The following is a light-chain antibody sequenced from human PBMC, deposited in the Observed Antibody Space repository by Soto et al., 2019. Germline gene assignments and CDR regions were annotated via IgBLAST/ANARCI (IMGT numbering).Light chain of an antibody. CDR1: QSISSW. CDR3: QQYNSYPIT. V-gene: IGKV1-5*03. J-gene: IGKJ4*01. CDR2: KAS. Sequence: DIKMTQSPSTLSASVGDRVTITCRASQSISSWLAWYQQKPGKAPNLLIYKASTLESGVPSRFSGSGSGTEFTLTIGSVQTDDSATYYCQQYNSYPITFGGGTKV.